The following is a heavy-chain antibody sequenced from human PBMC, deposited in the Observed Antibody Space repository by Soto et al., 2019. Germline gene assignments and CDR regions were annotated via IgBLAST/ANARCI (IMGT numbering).Heavy chain of an antibody. CDR1: GYMFITYG. V-gene: IGHV1-18*01. D-gene: IGHD3-10*01. CDR3: ARARYFAKVHRQWWYFDL. CDR2: MSTSNGDT. Sequence: ASVKVSCKASGYMFITYGFNWVRQAPGQGLEWMGWMSTSNGDTKTAQKFKGRVRMTSETSTTTVYMELTNLRSDDTAVYYCARARYFAKVHRQWWYFDLWGRGTLVTVSS. J-gene: IGHJ2*01.